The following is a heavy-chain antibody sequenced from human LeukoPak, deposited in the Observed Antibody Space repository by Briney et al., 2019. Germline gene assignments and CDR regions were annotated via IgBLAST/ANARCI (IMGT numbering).Heavy chain of an antibody. Sequence: ASVKVSCKASGYTFTSYGITWVRQAPGQGLEWMAWISAHNGKTKLAQNLQGRVTMTTDPSTSTAYMELRSLRSDDTAVYYCARDGPDYGDYVNFDYWGQGTLVTVSS. J-gene: IGHJ4*02. CDR2: ISAHNGKT. D-gene: IGHD4-17*01. CDR3: ARDGPDYGDYVNFDY. CDR1: GYTFTSYG. V-gene: IGHV1-18*01.